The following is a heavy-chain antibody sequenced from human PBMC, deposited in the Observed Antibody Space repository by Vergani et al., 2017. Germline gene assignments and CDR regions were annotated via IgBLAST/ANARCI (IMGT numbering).Heavy chain of an antibody. V-gene: IGHV1-8*01. J-gene: IGHJ3*02. CDR2: MNPDSGNT. CDR3: AWGGGWRQGALDI. D-gene: IGHD4-23*01. Sequence: QVQLAQSGAELKKPGASVKVSCKASGYTFTNLDINWVRQATGQGLEWMGWMNPDSGNTGYAQKFQGRVSMTRNNSISTAYMELNTLTSDDTAVYYCAWGGGWRQGALDIWGQGTVVTVSS. CDR1: GYTFTNLD.